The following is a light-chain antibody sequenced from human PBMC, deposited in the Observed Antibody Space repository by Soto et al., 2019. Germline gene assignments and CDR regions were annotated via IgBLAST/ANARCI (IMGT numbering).Light chain of an antibody. V-gene: IGLV2-8*01. Sequence: QSALTQPPSASGSPGQSVTISCTGTTSDVGGYNYVSWYQQYPGKAPKLIIYDVSKRPSGVPDRFSGSKSGNTAYLTVSGLQAEDEADYYCNSYGGSDNYVFGTGTKLTVL. CDR2: DVS. J-gene: IGLJ1*01. CDR3: NSYGGSDNYV. CDR1: TSDVGGYNY.